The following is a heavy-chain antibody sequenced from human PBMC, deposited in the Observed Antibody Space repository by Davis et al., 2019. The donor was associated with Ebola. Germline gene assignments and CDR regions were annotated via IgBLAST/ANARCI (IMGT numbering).Heavy chain of an antibody. CDR1: GGSISSSSYY. J-gene: IGHJ3*02. Sequence: MPSETLSLTCTVSGGSISSSSYYWGWICQPPGKGLEWIGSIYYSGSTYYNPSLKSRVTISVDTSKNQFSLKPSSVTAADTAVYYCARLTVVSDAFDIWGQGTMVTVSS. D-gene: IGHD3-22*01. V-gene: IGHV4-39*01. CDR3: ARLTVVSDAFDI. CDR2: IYYSGST.